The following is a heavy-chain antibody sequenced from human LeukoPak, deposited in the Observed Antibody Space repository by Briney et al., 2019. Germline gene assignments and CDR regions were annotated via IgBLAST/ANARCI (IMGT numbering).Heavy chain of an antibody. D-gene: IGHD7-27*01. Sequence: QTLPHTCAITGDTDSCKRAAWNRIRRSPSRALEWRGRTYNRTKWINDYAPSVTSRITINPDTSKHQFSMQFNSMSPEDTAVYYCARAPITGDRFDYWGQGTLVTVSS. CDR3: ARAPITGDRFDY. V-gene: IGHV6-1*01. J-gene: IGHJ4*02. CDR2: TYNRTKWIN. CDR1: GDTDSCKRAA.